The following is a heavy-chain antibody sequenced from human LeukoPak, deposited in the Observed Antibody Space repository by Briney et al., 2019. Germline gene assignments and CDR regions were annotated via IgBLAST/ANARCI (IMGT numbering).Heavy chain of an antibody. V-gene: IGHV3-23*01. D-gene: IGHD2-15*01. Sequence: GGSLRLSCAASGFTFSNCAMSWVRQAPGKGLEWVSRIRGSGDDTHYADSVRGRFTISRDNSKNTLYLQMNSLRAEDTAVYFCAKGGAYCSGGSCSNFDYWGRGTLVTVSS. CDR2: IRGSGDDT. J-gene: IGHJ4*02. CDR3: AKGGAYCSGGSCSNFDY. CDR1: GFTFSNCA.